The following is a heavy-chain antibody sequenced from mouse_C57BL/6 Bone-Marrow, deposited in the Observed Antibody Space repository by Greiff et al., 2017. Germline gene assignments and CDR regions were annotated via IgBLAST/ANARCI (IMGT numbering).Heavy chain of an antibody. D-gene: IGHD1-1*01. CDR2: IDPSDSET. CDR3: ARHYYGSSPDV. V-gene: IGHV1-52*01. CDR1: GYTFTSYW. Sequence: VQLQQPGAELVRPGSSVKLSCKASGYTFTSYWMHWVKQRPIQGLEWIGNIDPSDSETHYNQKFKDKATLTVDKSSSTAYMQLSSLTSEDSAVYYCARHYYGSSPDVWGTGTTVTVSS. J-gene: IGHJ1*03.